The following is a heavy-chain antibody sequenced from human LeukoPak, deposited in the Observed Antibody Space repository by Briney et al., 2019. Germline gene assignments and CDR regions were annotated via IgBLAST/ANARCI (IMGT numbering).Heavy chain of an antibody. CDR2: ISYDGSNK. J-gene: IGHJ4*02. Sequence: ESGRSLRLSCAASGFTFSSYGMHWVRQAPGKGLEWVAVISYDGSNKYYADSVKGRFTISRDNSKNTLYLQMNSLRAEDTAVYYCAGDGLLGYFDYWGQGTLVTVSS. CDR3: AGDGLLGYFDY. V-gene: IGHV3-30*03. D-gene: IGHD3-16*01. CDR1: GFTFSSYG.